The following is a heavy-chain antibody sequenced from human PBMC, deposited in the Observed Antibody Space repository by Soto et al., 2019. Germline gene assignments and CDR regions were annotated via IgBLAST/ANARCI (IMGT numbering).Heavy chain of an antibody. CDR3: ARDRANYWFDP. D-gene: IGHD2-8*01. J-gene: IGHJ5*02. V-gene: IGHV4-39*07. Sequence: SETLSLTCTVSGGSISSSSYYWGWIRQPPGKGLEWIGSIYYSGSTYYNPSLKSRVTISVDTSKNQFSLKLSSVTAADTAVYYCARDRANYWFDPWGQGTLVTVSS. CDR2: IYYSGST. CDR1: GGSISSSSYY.